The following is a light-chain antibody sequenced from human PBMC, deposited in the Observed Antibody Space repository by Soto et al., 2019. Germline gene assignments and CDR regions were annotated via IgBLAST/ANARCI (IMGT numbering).Light chain of an antibody. J-gene: IGLJ1*01. CDR3: CSYTLSGTHG. V-gene: IGLV2-14*01. Sequence: QSALAQPASVSGSPGQSITISCTGTSSDVGGYTYVSWYQQHPGKAPKLRIYAVSNRAPGVSNRLSCSKSGNTATLPISGLQAEDEADYYCCSYTLSGTHGIGTRTKVTV. CDR1: SSDVGGYTY. CDR2: AVS.